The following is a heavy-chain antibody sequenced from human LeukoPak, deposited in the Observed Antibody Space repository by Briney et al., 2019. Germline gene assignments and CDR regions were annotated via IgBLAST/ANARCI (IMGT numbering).Heavy chain of an antibody. CDR3: ARGDWTYYGSGSYSS. D-gene: IGHD3-10*01. CDR1: GYAFTSYD. Sequence: ASVKVSCKASGYAFTSYDTNWVRQATGQGLEWMGWMNPNSGNTGYAQKFQGRVTMTRNTSISTAYMELSSLRSEDTAVYYCARGDWTYYGSGSYSSWGQGTLVTVSS. J-gene: IGHJ5*02. CDR2: MNPNSGNT. V-gene: IGHV1-8*01.